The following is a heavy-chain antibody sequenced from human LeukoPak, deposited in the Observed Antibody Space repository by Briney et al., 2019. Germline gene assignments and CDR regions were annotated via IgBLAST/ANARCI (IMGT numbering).Heavy chain of an antibody. CDR1: GFTFSSYS. D-gene: IGHD3-16*01. V-gene: IGHV3-21*04. CDR3: AKGERGNLYYMDV. J-gene: IGHJ6*03. CDR2: ISSSSSYI. Sequence: GGSLRLSCAASGFTFSSYSMNWVRQAPGKGLEWVSSISSSSSYIYYADSVKGRFTISRDNSKNTLYLQMNSLSAEDTALYYCAKGERGNLYYMDVWGKGTTVTVSS.